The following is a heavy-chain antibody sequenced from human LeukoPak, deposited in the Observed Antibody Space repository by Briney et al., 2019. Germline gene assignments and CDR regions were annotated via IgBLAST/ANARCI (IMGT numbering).Heavy chain of an antibody. CDR3: ASSGYSGYDLVDYYYMDV. Sequence: PSETLSLTCTVSGYSISSGYLWGWIRQPPGKGLEWVGEINHSGSTNYNPSLKSRVTISVDTSKNQFSLKLSSVTAADTAVYYCASSGYSGYDLVDYYYMDVWGKGTTVTVSS. CDR1: GYSISSGYL. CDR2: INHSGST. D-gene: IGHD5-12*01. V-gene: IGHV4-38-2*02. J-gene: IGHJ6*03.